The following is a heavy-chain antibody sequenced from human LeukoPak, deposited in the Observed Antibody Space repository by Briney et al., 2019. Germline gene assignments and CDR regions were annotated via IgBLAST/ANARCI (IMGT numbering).Heavy chain of an antibody. V-gene: IGHV4-34*01. CDR2: INHSGST. CDR1: GGSFSGYY. D-gene: IGHD4-23*01. Sequence: SETLSLTCAVYGGSFSGYYWSWIRQPPGKGLEWIGEINHSGSTNYNPSLKSRVTISVGTSKNQFSLKLSSVTAADTAVYYCAREGTTVVTLDYWGQGTLVTVSS. CDR3: AREGTTVVTLDY. J-gene: IGHJ4*02.